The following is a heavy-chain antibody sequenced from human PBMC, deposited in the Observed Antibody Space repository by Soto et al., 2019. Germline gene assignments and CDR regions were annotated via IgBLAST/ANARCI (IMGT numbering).Heavy chain of an antibody. Sequence: GGSLRLSCAASGFTFSSYSMNWVRQAPGKGLEWVSSISTSSSNIYYADSAKGRFTISRDNAKNSLYLQMNSLRAEDTAVYYCARDLLGYFDYWGQGTLVTVSS. CDR3: ARDLLGYFDY. J-gene: IGHJ4*02. D-gene: IGHD2-15*01. V-gene: IGHV3-21*01. CDR1: GFTFSSYS. CDR2: ISTSSSNI.